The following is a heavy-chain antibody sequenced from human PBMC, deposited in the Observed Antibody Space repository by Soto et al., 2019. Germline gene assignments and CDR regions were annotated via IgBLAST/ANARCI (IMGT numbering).Heavy chain of an antibody. CDR1: GGSFTSQNW. V-gene: IGHV4-4*02. CDR3: ASRDPGTSVDY. J-gene: IGHJ4*02. CDR2: IYRTGST. D-gene: IGHD1-7*01. Sequence: LSLTCGVSGGSFTSQNWWTWFRQPPGQGLEWIGEIYRTGSTNYNPSLKSRVTISLDKSENQFSLKVTSLTAADTAVYYCASRDPGTSVDYWGQGTLVTVSS.